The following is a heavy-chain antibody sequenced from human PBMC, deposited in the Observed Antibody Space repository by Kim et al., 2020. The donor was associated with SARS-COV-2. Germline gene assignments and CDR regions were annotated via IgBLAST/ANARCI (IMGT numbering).Heavy chain of an antibody. Sequence: GGSLRLSCAASGFTFSSYAMHWVRQAPGKGLEWVAVISYDGSNKYYADSVKGRFTISRDNSKNTLYLQMNSLRAEDTAVYYCARVRATIVVVAPMGDYWGRGTLVTLSS. V-gene: IGHV3-30*04. D-gene: IGHD3-22*01. CDR1: GFTFSSYA. CDR2: ISYDGSNK. CDR3: ARVRATIVVVAPMGDY. J-gene: IGHJ4*02.